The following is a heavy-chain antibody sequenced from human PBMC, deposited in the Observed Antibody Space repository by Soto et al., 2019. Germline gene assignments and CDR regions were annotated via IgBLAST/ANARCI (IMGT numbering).Heavy chain of an antibody. CDR3: ARHRGVATINYYYYMDV. J-gene: IGHJ6*03. Sequence: QLQLQESGPGLVKPSETLSLTCTVSGGSISSSSYYWGWIRQPPGKGLEWIGSIYYSGSTYYNPSLTSRVTISVDTSKNQFSLKLSSVTAADTAVYYCARHRGVATINYYYYMDVWGKGTTVTVSS. CDR2: IYYSGST. CDR1: GGSISSSSYY. V-gene: IGHV4-39*01. D-gene: IGHD5-12*01.